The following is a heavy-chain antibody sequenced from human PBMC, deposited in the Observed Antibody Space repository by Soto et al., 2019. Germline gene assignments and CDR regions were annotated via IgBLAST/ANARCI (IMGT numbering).Heavy chain of an antibody. CDR1: GYTFTSYG. J-gene: IGHJ6*02. Sequence: RASVKVSCKASGYTFTSYGISWVRQAPGQGLEWMGWISAYNGNTNYAQKLQGRVTMTTDTSTSTAYMELRSLRSDDTAVYYCARASYYYDFWSGYYSGYGMDVWGQGTTVTVSS. CDR3: ARASYYYDFWSGYYSGYGMDV. CDR2: ISAYNGNT. V-gene: IGHV1-18*01. D-gene: IGHD3-3*01.